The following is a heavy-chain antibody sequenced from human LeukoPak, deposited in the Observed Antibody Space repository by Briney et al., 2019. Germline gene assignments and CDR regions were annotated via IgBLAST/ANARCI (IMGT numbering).Heavy chain of an antibody. J-gene: IGHJ4*02. CDR2: IYYSGRT. CDR1: GGSISSYY. D-gene: IGHD4-17*01. V-gene: IGHV4-59*01. CDR3: ARGHGVTTSANFDY. Sequence: PSETLSLTCTVSGGSISSYYGSWIGQPPGKGLEWMGYIYYSGRTNYNPPVKSRVTISVDTSKHQFSLKLSSVTAADTAVYYCARGHGVTTSANFDYWGQGTLVTASS.